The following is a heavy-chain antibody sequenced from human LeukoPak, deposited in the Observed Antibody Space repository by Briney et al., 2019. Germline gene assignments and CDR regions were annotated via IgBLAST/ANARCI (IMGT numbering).Heavy chain of an antibody. D-gene: IGHD4-17*01. V-gene: IGHV3-30-3*01. CDR1: GFTFSSYA. CDR3: ARDLYYGDYVNWFDP. CDR2: ISYDGSNK. J-gene: IGHJ5*02. Sequence: GGSLRLSCAASGFTFSSYAMHWVRQAPGKGLEWVAVISYDGSNKYYADSVKGRFTISRDSSKNTLYLQMNSLRAEDTAVYYCARDLYYGDYVNWFDPWGQGTLVTVSS.